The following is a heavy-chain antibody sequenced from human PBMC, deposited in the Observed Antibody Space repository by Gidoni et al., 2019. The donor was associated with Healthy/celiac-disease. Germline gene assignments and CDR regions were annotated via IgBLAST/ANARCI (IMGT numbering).Heavy chain of an antibody. Sequence: QLQLQESGSGLVKPSQTLSLTCAVSGGSISSGGYSWRWIRQPPGKGLEWIGYIYHSGSTYYNPSLKSRVTISVDRSKNQFSLKLSSVTAADTAVYYCARVKYYYDSSAQSYFDYWGQGTLVTVSS. J-gene: IGHJ4*02. CDR1: GGSISSGGYS. D-gene: IGHD3-22*01. CDR2: IYHSGST. V-gene: IGHV4-30-2*01. CDR3: ARVKYYYDSSAQSYFDY.